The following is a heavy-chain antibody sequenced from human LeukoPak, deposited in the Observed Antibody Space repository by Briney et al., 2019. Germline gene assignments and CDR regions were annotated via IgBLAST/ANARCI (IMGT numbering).Heavy chain of an antibody. CDR2: ISYDGSNK. CDR1: GFTFSDYY. Sequence: GGSLRLSCATSGFTFSDYYMSWIRQAPGKGLEWVAVISYDGSNKYYADSVKGRFTISRDNSKNTLYLQMNSLRAEDTAVYYCAKDLNYYDSSRPYYYYGMDVWGQGTTVTVSS. CDR3: AKDLNYYDSSRPYYYYGMDV. J-gene: IGHJ6*02. V-gene: IGHV3-30*18. D-gene: IGHD3-22*01.